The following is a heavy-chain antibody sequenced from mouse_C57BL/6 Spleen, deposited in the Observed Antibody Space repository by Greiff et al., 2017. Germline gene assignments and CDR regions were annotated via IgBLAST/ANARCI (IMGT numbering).Heavy chain of an antibody. D-gene: IGHD2-1*01. CDR1: GFTFSSYG. J-gene: IGHJ2*01. CDR2: ISSGGSYT. V-gene: IGHV5-6*02. Sequence: EVMLVESGGDLVKPGGSLKLSCAASGFTFSSYGLSWVRQTPDKRLEWVATISSGGSYTYYPDSVKGRFTISRDNAKNTLYLQMSSLKSEDTAMYYCARQYYGNYVDYWGQGTTLTVSS. CDR3: ARQYYGNYVDY.